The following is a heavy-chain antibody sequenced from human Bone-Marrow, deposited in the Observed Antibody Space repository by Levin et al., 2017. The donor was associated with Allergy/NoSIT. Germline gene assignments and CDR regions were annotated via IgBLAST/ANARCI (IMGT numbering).Heavy chain of an antibody. Sequence: PGGSLRLSCAASGFSVTTNYMSWVRQAPGKGLEGVSVIYSGGTTNYADSVKGRFTISRDNSRNTIYLQMYSLRAEDTAIYYCVTHPRQAYWGQGTLVTVSS. J-gene: IGHJ4*02. CDR1: GFSVTTNY. CDR3: VTHPRQAY. V-gene: IGHV3-53*01. CDR2: IYSGGTT.